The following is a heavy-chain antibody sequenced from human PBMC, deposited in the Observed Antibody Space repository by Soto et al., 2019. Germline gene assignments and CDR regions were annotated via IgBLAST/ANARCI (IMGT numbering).Heavy chain of an antibody. CDR1: GGSFSGYC. Sequence: PSETLSLSCAAYGGSFSGYCWSWIRQPPGKGLEWIGEINHSGSTNYNPSLKSRVTISVDTSNNKSFQKLSSVPTADTAVYYCARFFCVGETRTGAFNSPSLDVWGKGPRVPVSS. D-gene: IGHD2-21*01. CDR2: INHSGST. CDR3: ARFFCVGETRTGAFNSPSLDV. V-gene: IGHV4-34*01. J-gene: IGHJ6*03.